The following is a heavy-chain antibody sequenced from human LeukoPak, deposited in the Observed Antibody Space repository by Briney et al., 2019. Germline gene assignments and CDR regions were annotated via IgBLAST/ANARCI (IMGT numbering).Heavy chain of an antibody. CDR2: IRSKAYGGTT. D-gene: IGHD3-22*01. CDR3: ARDRGDWYYDFDFDC. V-gene: IGHV3-49*03. Sequence: PGGSLRLSCTASGFTFGDYAMSWFRQAPGKGLEWVGFIRSKAYGGTTEYAASVKGRFTISRDNAKNSLYLQMNSLRAEDTAVYYCARDRGDWYYDFDFDCWGQGTLVTVSS. CDR1: GFTFGDYA. J-gene: IGHJ4*02.